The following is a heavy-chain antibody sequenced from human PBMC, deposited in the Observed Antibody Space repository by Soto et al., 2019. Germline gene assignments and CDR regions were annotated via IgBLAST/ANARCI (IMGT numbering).Heavy chain of an antibody. J-gene: IGHJ6*02. D-gene: IGHD5-18*01. CDR2: IDWDDDK. CDR3: ARSPTAMVTPDYYYGMDV. Sequence: SGPTLVNPTQTLTLTCTFSGFSLSTSGMCVSWIRQPPGKALEWLALIDWDDDKYYSTSLKTRLTISKDTSKNQVVLTMANMDPVDTATYYCARSPTAMVTPDYYYGMDVWGQGTTVTVS. V-gene: IGHV2-70*01. CDR1: GFSLSTSGMC.